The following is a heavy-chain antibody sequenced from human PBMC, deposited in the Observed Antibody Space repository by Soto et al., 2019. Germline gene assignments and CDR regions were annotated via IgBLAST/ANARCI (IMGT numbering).Heavy chain of an antibody. D-gene: IGHD2-21*02. V-gene: IGHV3-23*01. Sequence: EEQLLESGGGLVQPGGSLRLSCAASGFTFSSYAMRWIRQAPGKGLEWVASISGSGDRTSSADSVKGRFTISRDNSKNTLYLQMNSLRAEDTALYYCAKIRTADYNFGMDVWGQGATVIVSS. CDR3: AKIRTADYNFGMDV. CDR2: ISGSGDRT. CDR1: GFTFSSYA. J-gene: IGHJ6*02.